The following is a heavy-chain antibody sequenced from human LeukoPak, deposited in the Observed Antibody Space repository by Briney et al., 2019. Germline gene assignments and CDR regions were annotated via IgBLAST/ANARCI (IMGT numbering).Heavy chain of an antibody. D-gene: IGHD1-26*01. J-gene: IGHJ4*02. CDR3: ARETTYSGGGAGFDY. Sequence: PGGSLRLSCAASGFTFSSYAMSWVRQAPGKGLEWVSAISSSGSTIYYADSVKGRFTISRDNAKNSLYLQMNSLRAEDTAVYYCARETTYSGGGAGFDYWGQGTLVTVSS. CDR2: ISSSGSTI. V-gene: IGHV3-48*03. CDR1: GFTFSSYA.